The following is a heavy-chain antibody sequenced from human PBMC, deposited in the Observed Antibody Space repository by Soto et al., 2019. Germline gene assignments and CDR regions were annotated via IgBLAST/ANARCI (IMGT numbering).Heavy chain of an antibody. CDR3: ARPIPRWSYHYGMDV. D-gene: IGHD2-15*01. Sequence: QLVESGGRGVQPGRSLRLSCEASEFTFSSYAMHWVRQAPGSGLEWVALISFDGANEYYADSVKGRFIISRDNSKSMVYLQMNSLRPDDTAIYYCARPIPRWSYHYGMDVWGQGTTVTVSS. CDR1: EFTFSSYA. V-gene: IGHV3-30-3*01. CDR2: ISFDGANE. J-gene: IGHJ6*02.